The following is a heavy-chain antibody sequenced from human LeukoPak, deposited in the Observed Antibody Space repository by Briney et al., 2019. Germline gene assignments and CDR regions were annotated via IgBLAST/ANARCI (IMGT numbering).Heavy chain of an antibody. V-gene: IGHV4-4*02. D-gene: IGHD1-26*01. CDR3: ARSYRRQFDY. CDR1: GGSISSSNW. J-gene: IGHJ4*02. CDR2: IYHSGST. Sequence: SETLSLTCAVSGGSISSSNWWSWVRQPPGKGLEWIGEIYHSGSTNYNPSLQSRVTISVDKSKNQFSLKLSSVTAADTAVYYCARSYRRQFDYWGQGTLVTVSS.